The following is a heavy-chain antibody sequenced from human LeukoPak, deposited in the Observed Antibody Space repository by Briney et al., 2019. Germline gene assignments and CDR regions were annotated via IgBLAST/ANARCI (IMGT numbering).Heavy chain of an antibody. CDR1: GYTFTSYY. Sequence: ASVKVSCKASGYTFTSYYMHWVRQAPGQGLEWKGIINPSGGSTSYAQKFQGRVTMTRDMSTSTVYMELSSLRSEDTAVYYCARDGPRVPPYYYDSSGYPFPPYYYYMDVWGKGTTVTVSS. V-gene: IGHV1-46*01. CDR3: ARDGPRVPPYYYDSSGYPFPPYYYYMDV. CDR2: INPSGGST. D-gene: IGHD3-22*01. J-gene: IGHJ6*03.